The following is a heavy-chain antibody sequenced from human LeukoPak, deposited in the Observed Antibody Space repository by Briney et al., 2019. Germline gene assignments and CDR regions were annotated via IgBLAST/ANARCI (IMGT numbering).Heavy chain of an antibody. D-gene: IGHD3-22*01. CDR1: GFTFSSYS. CDR2: LYSNGNT. Sequence: GGSLRLSCAASGFTFSSYSMNWVRQAPGKGLEWVSTLYSNGNTYYADSVKGRFTISRDNSKNTLSLQMNSLRAEDTAVYYCARDYYDGSAYYSYYEYWGQGTLVTVSS. CDR3: ARDYYDGSAYYSYYEY. V-gene: IGHV3-53*01. J-gene: IGHJ4*02.